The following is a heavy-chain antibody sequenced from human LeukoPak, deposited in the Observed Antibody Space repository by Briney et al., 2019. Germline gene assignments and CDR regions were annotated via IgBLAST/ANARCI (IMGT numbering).Heavy chain of an antibody. CDR3: ARGAHSGSYSYYFDY. Sequence: GSLRLSCAASGFTFSSYGMHWVRQAPGKGLEWVAVIWYDGSNKYYADSVKGRFTISRDNSKNTLYLQMNSLRAEDTAVYYCARGAHSGSYSYYFDYWGQGTLVTVSS. J-gene: IGHJ4*02. CDR1: GFTFSSYG. V-gene: IGHV3-33*01. CDR2: IWYDGSNK. D-gene: IGHD1-26*01.